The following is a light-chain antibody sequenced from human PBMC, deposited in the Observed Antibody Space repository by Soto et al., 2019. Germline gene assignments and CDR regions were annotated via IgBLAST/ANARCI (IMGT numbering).Light chain of an antibody. CDR1: QGISSY. CDR3: QQSYSTPRT. J-gene: IGKJ1*01. CDR2: AAS. V-gene: IGKV1-39*01. Sequence: IQLTQSPSSLSASVGDRVTITCRASQGISSYLAWYQQKPGQAPKLLIYAASSLQSGVPSRFSGSGSGTDFTLTISSLQPEDFATYYCQQSYSTPRTFGQGTKVDIK.